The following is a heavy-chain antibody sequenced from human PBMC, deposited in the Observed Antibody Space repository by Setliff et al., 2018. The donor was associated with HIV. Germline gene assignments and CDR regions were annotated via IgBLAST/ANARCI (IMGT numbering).Heavy chain of an antibody. CDR1: GFTFSYYA. D-gene: IGHD3-22*01. CDR3: AKDTEGYYDSSGYINPYFDY. Sequence: GGSLRLSCAASGFTFSYYAMNWVRQAPGKGLEWVSSITSNGGTKYYADSVRGRFILSRDNSKNMLYLQMNSLRAADTAVYYCAKDTEGYYDSSGYINPYFDYWGQGTLVTVSS. V-gene: IGHV3-23*01. J-gene: IGHJ4*02. CDR2: ITSNGGTK.